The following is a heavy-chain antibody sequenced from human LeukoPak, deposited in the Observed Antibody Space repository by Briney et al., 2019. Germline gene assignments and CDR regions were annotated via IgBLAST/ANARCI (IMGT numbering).Heavy chain of an antibody. J-gene: IGHJ4*02. D-gene: IGHD5-18*01. CDR3: ARLSGYSYVALDY. CDR1: GFTFSSYG. V-gene: IGHV3-30*03. Sequence: QSGGSLRLSCAASGFTFSSYGMHWVRQAPGKGLEWVAVISYDGSNKYYADSVKGRFTISRDNSKNTLYLQMNSLRAEDTAVYYCARLSGYSYVALDYWGQGTLVTVSS. CDR2: ISYDGSNK.